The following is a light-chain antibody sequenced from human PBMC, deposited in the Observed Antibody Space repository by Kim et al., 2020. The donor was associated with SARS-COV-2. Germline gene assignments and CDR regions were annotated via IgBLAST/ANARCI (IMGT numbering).Light chain of an antibody. CDR1: NIGTNS. CDR3: QAWDSASGHPV. Sequence: PGETARTTGGCNNIGTNSVYWYRQKPGQAPALVIFYDNDRPSGIPERIAGSTAENTATLTSSWVEVEDEADYYCQAWDSASGHPVFGGGTQLTVL. V-gene: IGLV3-21*04. CDR2: YDN. J-gene: IGLJ3*02.